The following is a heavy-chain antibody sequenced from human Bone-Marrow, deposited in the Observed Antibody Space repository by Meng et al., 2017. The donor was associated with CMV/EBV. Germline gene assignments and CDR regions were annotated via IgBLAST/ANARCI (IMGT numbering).Heavy chain of an antibody. Sequence: ASVKVSCKASGYTFTSYGISWVRQAPGQGLEWMGWISAYNGNTNYAQKLQGRVTMTTDTSTSTAYMELRSLRSDDTAVYYCARVVGLCSGGSCYSLYFDYWGQGTLVTVSS. CDR2: ISAYNGNT. D-gene: IGHD2-15*01. CDR3: ARVVGLCSGGSCYSLYFDY. V-gene: IGHV1-18*04. CDR1: GYTFTSYG. J-gene: IGHJ4*02.